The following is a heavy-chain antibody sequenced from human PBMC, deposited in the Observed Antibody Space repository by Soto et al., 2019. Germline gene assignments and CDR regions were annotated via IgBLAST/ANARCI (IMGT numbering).Heavy chain of an antibody. CDR3: ARVGGSSPDYYYYYMDV. CDR1: GYTFPSYD. Sequence: GASVKVSCKASGYTFPSYDINWVRQATGQGLEWMGWMNPNSGNTGYAQKFQGRVTMTRNTSISTAYMELSSLRSEDTAVYYCARVGGSSPDYYYYYMDVWGKGTTVTVSS. J-gene: IGHJ6*03. CDR2: MNPNSGNT. V-gene: IGHV1-8*01. D-gene: IGHD6-6*01.